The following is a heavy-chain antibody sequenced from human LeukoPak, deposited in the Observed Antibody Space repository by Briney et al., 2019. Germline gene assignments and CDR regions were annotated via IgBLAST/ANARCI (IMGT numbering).Heavy chain of an antibody. J-gene: IGHJ5*02. CDR1: GFTFSSYE. CDR2: ISSSGSTI. Sequence: GGSLRLSCAASGFTFSSYEMNWVRQARGEGLGWVSYISSSGSTIYYADSVKGRFTISRDNAKNSLYLQMNSLRAEDNAFYYCARHGVYVWGSYRYITEGTWGQGTVVTVSS. V-gene: IGHV3-48*03. CDR3: ARHGVYVWGSYRYITEGT. D-gene: IGHD3-16*02.